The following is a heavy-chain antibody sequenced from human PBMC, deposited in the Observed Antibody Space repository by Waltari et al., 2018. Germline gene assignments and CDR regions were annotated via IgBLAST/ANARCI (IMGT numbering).Heavy chain of an antibody. CDR3: AAHEGPGYCSGGSCYPGDY. D-gene: IGHD2-15*01. J-gene: IGHJ4*02. Sequence: QMQLVQSGPEVKKPGTSVKVSCKASGFPFTSSAVQWVRQARGQRLEWIGWIVVGSGNTNYAQKFQERVTITRDMSTSTAYMELSSLRSEDTAVYYCAAHEGPGYCSGGSCYPGDYWGQGTLVTVSS. CDR1: GFPFTSSA. CDR2: IVVGSGNT. V-gene: IGHV1-58*01.